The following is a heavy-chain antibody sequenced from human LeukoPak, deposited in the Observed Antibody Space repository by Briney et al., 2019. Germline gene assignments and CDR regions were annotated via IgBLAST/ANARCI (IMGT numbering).Heavy chain of an antibody. D-gene: IGHD2-2*01. V-gene: IGHV3-53*05. CDR3: AREDGYCSSTSCRYYYYYYGMDV. CDR2: IYSGGST. J-gene: IGHJ6*02. CDR1: GFTVSSKY. Sequence: GGSLRLSCAASGFTVSSKYMSWVRQAPGKGLEWVSVIYSGGSTYYADSVKGRFTISRDNSKNTLYLQMNSLRAEDTAVYYCAREDGYCSSTSCRYYYYYYGMDVWGQGTTVTVSS.